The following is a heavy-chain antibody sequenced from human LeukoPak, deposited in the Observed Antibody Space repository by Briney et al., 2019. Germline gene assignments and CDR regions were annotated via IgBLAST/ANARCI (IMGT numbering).Heavy chain of an antibody. V-gene: IGHV4-59*01. D-gene: IGHD3-10*01. J-gene: IGHJ5*02. CDR1: GGSISPYF. CDR3: ARDDYWGVTNFDP. CDR2: ISYTGST. Sequence: SETLSLTCTVSGGSISPYFWSWFRQPPGKGLEWIGYISYTGSTIYSPSLKSRVTISVDTSKNQFSLQLTSVTAADTAVYYCARDDYWGVTNFDPWGQGTLVTVSS.